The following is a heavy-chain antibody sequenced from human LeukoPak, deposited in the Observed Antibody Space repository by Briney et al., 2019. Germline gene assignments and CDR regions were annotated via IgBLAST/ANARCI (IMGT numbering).Heavy chain of an antibody. D-gene: IGHD6-13*01. V-gene: IGHV3-9*03. CDR3: AKDKESSWYRGDAFDI. CDR1: GFTFDDYA. Sequence: QPGGSLRLSCAASGFTFDDYAMHWVRQAPGKGLEWVSGISWNSGSIGYADSVKGRFTISRDNAKNSLYLQMNSLRAEDMALYYCAKDKESSWYRGDAFDIWGQGTMVTVSS. CDR2: ISWNSGSI. J-gene: IGHJ3*02.